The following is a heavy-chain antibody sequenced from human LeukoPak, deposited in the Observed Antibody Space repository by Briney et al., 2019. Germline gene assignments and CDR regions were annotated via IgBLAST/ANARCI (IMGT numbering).Heavy chain of an antibody. CDR2: ISVYNGKT. Sequence: ASVKVSCKASGYTFTSYGISWVRQAPGQGLEGMGWISVYNGKTHYAQKLQGRVTMTTDTSTSTAHMELRSLRSDDTAVYYCARDKDIVVVPAALPIEYFYGMDVWGQGTTVTVSS. V-gene: IGHV1-18*01. CDR3: ARDKDIVVVPAALPIEYFYGMDV. D-gene: IGHD2-2*01. J-gene: IGHJ6*02. CDR1: GYTFTSYG.